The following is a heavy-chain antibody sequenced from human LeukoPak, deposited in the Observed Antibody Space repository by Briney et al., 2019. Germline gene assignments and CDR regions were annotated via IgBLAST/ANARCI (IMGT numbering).Heavy chain of an antibody. CDR2: IYHSGST. D-gene: IGHD3-3*01. V-gene: IGHV4-38-2*01. J-gene: IGHJ4*02. CDR1: GYSISSGYY. Sequence: SETLSLTCAVSGYSISSGYYWGWIRQPPGKGLEWIGSIYHSGSTYYNPSLKSRVTISVDTSKNKFSLKLSSVTAADTAVYYCARILGPQSSTYYDFWSGYYFNYWGQGTLVTVSS. CDR3: ARILGPQSSTYYDFWSGYYFNY.